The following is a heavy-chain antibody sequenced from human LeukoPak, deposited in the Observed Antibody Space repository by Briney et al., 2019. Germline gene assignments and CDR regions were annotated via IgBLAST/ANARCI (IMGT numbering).Heavy chain of an antibody. V-gene: IGHV3-23*01. J-gene: IGHJ4*02. Sequence: GGSLRLSCAASGFTFSSYAMSGVRQAPGKGLEWVSAISGSGGSTYYADSVKGRFTISRDNSKNTLYLQMNSLRAEDTAIYYCAKMGSGTLDYWGQGTLVTVSS. CDR2: ISGSGGST. CDR3: AKMGSGTLDY. CDR1: GFTFSSYA. D-gene: IGHD3-10*01.